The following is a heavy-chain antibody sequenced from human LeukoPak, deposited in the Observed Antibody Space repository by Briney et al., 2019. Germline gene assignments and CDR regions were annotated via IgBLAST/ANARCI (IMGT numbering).Heavy chain of an antibody. Sequence: SQTLSLTCAISGDSVSSNSAAWNWIRQSPSRGLEWLGRTSYRSKWYNDYALSVKSRITISPDTSRNQFSLQLNSVTPEATAVYYCARLHSSSWAFDYWGQGTLVTVSS. D-gene: IGHD6-13*01. J-gene: IGHJ4*02. V-gene: IGHV6-1*01. CDR3: ARLHSSSWAFDY. CDR2: TSYRSKWYN. CDR1: GDSVSSNSAA.